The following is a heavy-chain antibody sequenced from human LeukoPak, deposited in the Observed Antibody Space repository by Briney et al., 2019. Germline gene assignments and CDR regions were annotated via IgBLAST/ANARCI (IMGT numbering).Heavy chain of an antibody. CDR3: AKDQYSAAAGQGYFDY. V-gene: IGHV3-7*01. CDR1: GFTSGTYW. CDR2: IKQDGNEK. D-gene: IGHD6-13*01. J-gene: IGHJ4*02. Sequence: GGSLRLSCAASGFTSGTYWMSWVRQAPGKGLEWVANIKQDGNEKYYVDSVKGRFTISRDNSKNTLYLQMNSLRAEDTAVYYCAKDQYSAAAGQGYFDYWGQGTLVTVSS.